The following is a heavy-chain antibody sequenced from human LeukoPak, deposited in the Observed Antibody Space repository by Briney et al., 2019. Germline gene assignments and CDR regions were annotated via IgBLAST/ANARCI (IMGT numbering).Heavy chain of an antibody. CDR1: GFTFSSYA. Sequence: GASLRLSCAASGFTFSSYAMSWVRQAPGKGLEWVSAISGSGGSTYYADSVKRRFTISRDNSKNTLYLQMNSLRAEDTAVYYCAKGDSSGYYYFLYYFDYWGQGTLVTVSS. D-gene: IGHD3-22*01. V-gene: IGHV3-23*01. CDR2: ISGSGGST. CDR3: AKGDSSGYYYFLYYFDY. J-gene: IGHJ4*02.